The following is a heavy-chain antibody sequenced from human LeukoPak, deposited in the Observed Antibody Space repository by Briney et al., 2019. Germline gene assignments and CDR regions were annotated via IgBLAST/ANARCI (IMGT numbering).Heavy chain of an antibody. J-gene: IGHJ4*02. V-gene: IGHV3-11*04. CDR3: ASLDTTMLFLDY. CDR1: GFTFSDYY. Sequence: PGGSLRLSCAVSGFTFSDYYMSWICQAPGKGLERLSYIRSSGGSIYYADSVKGRFTISRDNAKNSLFLQMNSLRAEDTAVYYCASLDTTMLFLDYSGQGTLVTVSS. D-gene: IGHD5-18*01. CDR2: IRSSGGSI.